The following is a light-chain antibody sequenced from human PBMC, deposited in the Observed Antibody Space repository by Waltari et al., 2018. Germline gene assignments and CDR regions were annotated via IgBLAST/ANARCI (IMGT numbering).Light chain of an antibody. CDR1: TNDLGSYNY. Sequence: SALTQPRSVSGSPGQSVTISCTGTTNDLGSYNYVSWYQQHPGKAPKLIILDVTKRPAGVPDRLSGSKSGNTASLTISGLRAEEEAEYYCCSYAGSYTWVFGGGTKLTVV. CDR2: DVT. V-gene: IGLV2-11*01. CDR3: CSYAGSYTWV. J-gene: IGLJ3*02.